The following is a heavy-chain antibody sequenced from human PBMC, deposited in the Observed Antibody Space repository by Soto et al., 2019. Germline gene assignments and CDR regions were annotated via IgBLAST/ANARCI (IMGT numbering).Heavy chain of an antibody. J-gene: IGHJ4*02. D-gene: IGHD3-10*01. CDR1: GYTFTSYG. V-gene: IGHV1-18*01. CDR3: ARDPTQLLWFGESLDY. Sequence: QVQLVQSGAEVKKPGASVKVSCKASGYTFTSYGISWVRQAPGQGLEWMGWISAYNGNTNYAQKLQGRVTMTTDTATSTAYMELRSLRSDDTAVYYCARDPTQLLWFGESLDYWGQGTLVTVSS. CDR2: ISAYNGNT.